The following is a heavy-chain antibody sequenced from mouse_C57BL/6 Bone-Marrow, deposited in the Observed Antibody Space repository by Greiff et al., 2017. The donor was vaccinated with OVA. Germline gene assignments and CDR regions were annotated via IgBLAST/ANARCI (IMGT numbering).Heavy chain of an antibody. V-gene: IGHV1-64*01. CDR3: ARGRIVFAY. CDR2: IHPNSGST. CDR1: GYTFTSYW. Sequence: QVHVKQSGAELVKPGASVKLSCKASGYTFTSYWMHWVKQRPGQGLEWIGMIHPNSGSTNYNEKFKSKATLTVDKSSSTAYMQLSSLTSEDSAVDYCARGRIVFAYWGQGTLVTVSA. D-gene: IGHD2-12*01. J-gene: IGHJ3*01.